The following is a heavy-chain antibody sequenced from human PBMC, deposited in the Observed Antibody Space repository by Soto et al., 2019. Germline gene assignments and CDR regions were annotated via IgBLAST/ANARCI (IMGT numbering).Heavy chain of an antibody. Sequence: SVKVSLKSSGGPFSSYAISLVRQAPGQGLEWMGGIIPIFGTANYAQKFQGQVTISADTSISAAYLQWSSLKASDTAMYYCARHFRYSDSSGYYFDYSGQGTMVTVSS. CDR1: GGPFSSYA. D-gene: IGHD3-22*01. V-gene: IGHV1-69*06. J-gene: IGHJ4*02. CDR3: ARHFRYSDSSGYYFDY. CDR2: IIPIFGTA.